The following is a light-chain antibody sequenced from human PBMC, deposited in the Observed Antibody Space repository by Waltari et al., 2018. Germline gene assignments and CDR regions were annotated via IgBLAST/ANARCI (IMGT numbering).Light chain of an antibody. CDR3: SSYTSSYTYV. CDR1: SSDVGGYNS. Sequence: QSALTQPASVSGSPGQSITISCTGTSSDVGGYNSVSWYQQHPGKAPKFMIYDVSNRPSGVSNRFSGSKSGNTASLTISGLQAEDEADYYCSSYTSSYTYVFGTGTKVTVL. CDR2: DVS. V-gene: IGLV2-14*03. J-gene: IGLJ1*01.